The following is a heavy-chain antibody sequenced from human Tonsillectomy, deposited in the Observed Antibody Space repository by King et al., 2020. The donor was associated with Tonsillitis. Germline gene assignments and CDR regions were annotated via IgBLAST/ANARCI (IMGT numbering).Heavy chain of an antibody. V-gene: IGHV4-61*01. CDR2: IVYTGST. Sequence: VQLQESGPGLVKPSENLSLTCTVSGGSVSSGSYYWSWIRQPPGKGLEWIGFIVYTGSTNYNPSLKSRVTISLDTSKNQFSLKLSSVTAADTAVYYCARDQGYGMDVWGQGTTVTVSS. CDR3: ARDQGYGMDV. J-gene: IGHJ6*02. CDR1: GGSVSSGSYY.